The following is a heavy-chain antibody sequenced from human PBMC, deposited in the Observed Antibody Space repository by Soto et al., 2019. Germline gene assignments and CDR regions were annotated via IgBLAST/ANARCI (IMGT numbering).Heavy chain of an antibody. CDR2: IYYSGST. Sequence: SENLPLTYTGSGGTISSKTYDWGWIRQPPGKGLEWIGSIYYSGSTYYNPSLKSRVTISVDTSKNQFSLKLSSVTAADTAVYYCARQAGDYWGQGTLVTVS. V-gene: IGHV4-39*01. CDR3: ARQAGDY. J-gene: IGHJ4*02. CDR1: GGTISSKTYD. D-gene: IGHD3-10*01.